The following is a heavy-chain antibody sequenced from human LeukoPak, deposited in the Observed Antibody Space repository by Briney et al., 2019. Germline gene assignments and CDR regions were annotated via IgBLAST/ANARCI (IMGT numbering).Heavy chain of an antibody. D-gene: IGHD6-19*01. CDR3: ARDGSTGWHYFEY. CDR2: IYSDGGT. J-gene: IGHJ4*02. CDR1: GFIVSSSY. V-gene: IGHV3-23*03. Sequence: GGSLRLSCAASGFIVSSSYMSWVRQAPGRGLEWVSVIYSDGGTSFAGNTYHADSVEGRFTVSRDNSKNTLYLQMNSLRTEDTAVYYCARDGSTGWHYFEYWGQGTLVTVSS.